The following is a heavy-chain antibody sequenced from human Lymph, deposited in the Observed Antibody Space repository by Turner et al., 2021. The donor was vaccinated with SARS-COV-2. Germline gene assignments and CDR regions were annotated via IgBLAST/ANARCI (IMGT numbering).Heavy chain of an antibody. CDR2: IWYDGSNT. CDR1: GFTFRSYG. Sequence: QVQLVESGGGVVHPGRSLGLSCAASGFTFRSYGMHWVRQAPGKGLEWVAFIWYDGSNTYYADSAKGRFTISRDNSKNTLYLQMNSLRAEDTAVYYCARGSAGGDVWGQGTTVTVSS. J-gene: IGHJ6*02. CDR3: ARGSAGGDV. V-gene: IGHV3-33*01. D-gene: IGHD6-13*01.